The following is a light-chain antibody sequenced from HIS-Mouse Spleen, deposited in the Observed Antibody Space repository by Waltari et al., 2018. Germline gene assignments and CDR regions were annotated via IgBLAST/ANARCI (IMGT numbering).Light chain of an antibody. CDR1: ALPKKY. CDR3: YSTDSSGNHRV. J-gene: IGLJ2*01. V-gene: IGLV3-10*01. Sequence: SYELTQPPSVSVSPGQTARITCSGDALPKKYAYWYQQQSGQAPVLVIYEDSKRPSGIPEGSSGSSSGTMATLTISGAQVEDEADYYCYSTDSSGNHRVFGGGTKLTVL. CDR2: EDS.